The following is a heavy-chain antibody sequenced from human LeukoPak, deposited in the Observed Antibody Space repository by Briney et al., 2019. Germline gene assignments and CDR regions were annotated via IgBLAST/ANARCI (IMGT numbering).Heavy chain of an antibody. J-gene: IGHJ4*02. CDR2: IKSKTDGGTT. Sequence: GGSLKLSCAASGFTFSNAYMNWVRQAPGKGLEWVGRIKSKTDGGTTDYAAPVKGRFTISRDDSKNTLYLQMNSLRTEDTAVYYCTTDSEGSGSYYNVHYFDYWGQGTLVTVSS. CDR1: GFTFSNAY. CDR3: TTDSEGSGSYYNVHYFDY. D-gene: IGHD3-10*01. V-gene: IGHV3-15*07.